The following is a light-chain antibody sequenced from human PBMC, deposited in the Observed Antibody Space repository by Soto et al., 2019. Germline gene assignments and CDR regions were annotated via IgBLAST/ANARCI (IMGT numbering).Light chain of an antibody. CDR2: GDF. CDR1: SSNFGAGHV. V-gene: IGLV1-40*01. CDR3: QAYDNSLRGWV. J-gene: IGLJ3*02. Sequence: QLVLTQPPSVSGAPGQTVTISCTGTSSNFGAGHVVHWYQQLPETAPRLLVYGDFNRPSGVPARFSGSKSGTSASLAITGLQAEDEADYYCQAYDNSLRGWVFGGGTKVTVL.